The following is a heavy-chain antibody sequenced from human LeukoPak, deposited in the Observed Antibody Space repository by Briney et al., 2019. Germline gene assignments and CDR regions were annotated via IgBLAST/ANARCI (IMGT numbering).Heavy chain of an antibody. D-gene: IGHD6-19*01. V-gene: IGHV4-61*02. CDR2: IYTSGST. J-gene: IGHJ3*02. CDR1: GGSISSGSYY. Sequence: SETLSLTCTVSGGSISSGSYYWSWIRQPAGKGLEWIGRIYTSGSTNYNPSLKSRVTISVDTSKNQFSLKLSSVTAADTAVYYCARDLGSSGWYRSPYAFDIWGQGTMVTVSS. CDR3: ARDLGSSGWYRSPYAFDI.